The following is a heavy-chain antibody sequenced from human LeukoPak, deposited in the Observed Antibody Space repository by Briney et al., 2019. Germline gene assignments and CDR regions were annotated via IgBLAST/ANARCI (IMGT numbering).Heavy chain of an antibody. J-gene: IGHJ6*02. CDR1: GGSLSSSNW. D-gene: IGHD2-2*01. CDR2: IYHSGST. Sequence: SETLSLTCAVSGGSLSSSNWWSWVRQPPGKGLEWIGEIYHSGSTNYNPSLKSRVTISVDKSKNQFSLKLSSVTAADTAVYYCARAWSCSSTSCSSYYYYYGMDVWGQGTTVTVSS. V-gene: IGHV4-4*02. CDR3: ARAWSCSSTSCSSYYYYYGMDV.